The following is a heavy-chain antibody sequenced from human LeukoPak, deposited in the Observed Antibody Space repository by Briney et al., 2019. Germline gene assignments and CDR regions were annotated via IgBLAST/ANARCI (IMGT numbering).Heavy chain of an antibody. D-gene: IGHD2-21*02. Sequence: SETLSLTCTVSGGSINSHYWSWIRQPPGKGLEWIGYIYNSDNTNCNPTLKSRVTISVDTSKNQLSLKLTSVTAADTAVYYCARGVTTGLDWFDPWGQGTLVTVSS. CDR2: IYNSDNT. CDR1: GGSINSHY. V-gene: IGHV4-59*11. CDR3: ARGVTTGLDWFDP. J-gene: IGHJ5*02.